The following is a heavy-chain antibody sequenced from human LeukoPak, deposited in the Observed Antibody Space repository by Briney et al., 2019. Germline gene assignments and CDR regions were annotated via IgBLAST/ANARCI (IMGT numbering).Heavy chain of an antibody. CDR2: ISSSSSYI. V-gene: IGHV3-21*01. CDR1: GFTFSSYS. CDR3: ARDDDSSWVYYYGMDV. D-gene: IGHD6-13*01. Sequence: GGSLRLSCAASGFTFSSYSMNWVRQAPGKELEWVSSISSSSSYIYYADSVKGRFTISRDNAENSLYLQMNSLRAEDTAVYYCARDDDSSWVYYYGMDVWGQGTAVTVSS. J-gene: IGHJ6*02.